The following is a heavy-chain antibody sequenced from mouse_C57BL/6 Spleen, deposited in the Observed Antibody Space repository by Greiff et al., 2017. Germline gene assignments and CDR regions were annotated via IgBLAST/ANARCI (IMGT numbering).Heavy chain of an antibody. D-gene: IGHD2-4*01. CDR2: INPNNGGT. CDR1: GYTFTDYY. V-gene: IGHV1-26*01. CDR3: ARAMITTRYYAMDY. Sequence: VQLQQSGPELVKPGASVKISCKASGYTFTDYYMNWVKQSHGKSLEWIGDINPNNGGTSYNQKFKGKATLTVDKSSSTAYMELRSLTSEDSAVYYCARAMITTRYYAMDYWGQGTSVTVSS. J-gene: IGHJ4*01.